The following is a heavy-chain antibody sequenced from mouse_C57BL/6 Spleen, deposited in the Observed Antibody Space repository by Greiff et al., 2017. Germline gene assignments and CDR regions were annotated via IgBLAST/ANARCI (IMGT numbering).Heavy chain of an antibody. CDR3: ARGTTGRDAMDY. Sequence: QVQLQQSGAELVRPGTSVKVSCKASGYAFTNYLIEWVKQRPGQGLEWIGVINPGSGGTNYNEKFKGKATLTADTSSSTAYMQLSSLTSEDSAVYFCARGTTGRDAMDYWGQGTSVTVSS. D-gene: IGHD4-1*01. CDR1: GYAFTNYL. V-gene: IGHV1-54*01. CDR2: INPGSGGT. J-gene: IGHJ4*01.